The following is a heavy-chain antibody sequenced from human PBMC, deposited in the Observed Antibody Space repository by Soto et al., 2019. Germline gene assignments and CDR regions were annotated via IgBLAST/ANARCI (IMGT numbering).Heavy chain of an antibody. V-gene: IGHV5-51*01. D-gene: IGHD3-10*01. CDR3: ARHAYYYGSGSYYIYGMDV. Sequence: PGESLKISCKGAGYSFTSYWIGWLRQMPGKGLEWMGIIYPGDSDTRYSPSFQGQVTISADKSISTAYLQWSSLKASDTAMYYCARHAYYYGSGSYYIYGMDVRGQGTTVTVSS. J-gene: IGHJ6*02. CDR1: GYSFTSYW. CDR2: IYPGDSDT.